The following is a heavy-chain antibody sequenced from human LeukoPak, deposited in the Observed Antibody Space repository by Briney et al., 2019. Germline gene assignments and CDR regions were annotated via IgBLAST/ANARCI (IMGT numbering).Heavy chain of an antibody. CDR2: IYYSGST. J-gene: IGHJ4*02. Sequence: PSETLSLTCTVSGGSISSSSYYWGWIRQPPGKGLEWIGSIYYSGSTYYNPSLKSRVTISVDTSKNQFSLKLSSVTAADTAVYYCARRRMITVPPSVHFDYWGQGTLVTVSS. V-gene: IGHV4-39*01. D-gene: IGHD3-16*01. CDR1: GGSISSSSYY. CDR3: ARRRMITVPPSVHFDY.